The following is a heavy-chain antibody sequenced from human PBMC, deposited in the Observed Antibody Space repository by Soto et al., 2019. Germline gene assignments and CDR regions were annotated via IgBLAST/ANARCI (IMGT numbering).Heavy chain of an antibody. D-gene: IGHD3-22*01. CDR3: VRGPYSSGYLVTTEGWFDP. V-gene: IGHV4-31*03. J-gene: IGHJ5*02. CDR2: IYYSGST. Sequence: QVQLQESGPGLVKPSQTLSLTCTVSGGSISSGGYYWSWIRQHPGKGLEWIGYIYYSGSTYYNPSLKSRVTLSVDTSKKQFSLKLRSVTSAGKAVDFCVRGPYSSGYLVTTEGWFDPWGQGTLVTVSS. CDR1: GGSISSGGYY.